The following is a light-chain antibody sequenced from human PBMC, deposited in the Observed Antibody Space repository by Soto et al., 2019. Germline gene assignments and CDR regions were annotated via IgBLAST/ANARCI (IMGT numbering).Light chain of an antibody. CDR1: QSITGY. J-gene: IGKJ2*01. Sequence: DIQMTQSPSSLSASVGDRVTITCRASQSITGYLNWYQQKPGKAPKLLLYAASSLQSGVPSRFSGSGSGKDFTLPISSLQRDDFETYFCQQRLGIPYTFGQGTRLESK. CDR3: QQRLGIPYT. CDR2: AAS. V-gene: IGKV1-39*01.